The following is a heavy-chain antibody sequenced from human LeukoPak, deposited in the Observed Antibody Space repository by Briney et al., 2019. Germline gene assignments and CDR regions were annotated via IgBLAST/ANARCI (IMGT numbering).Heavy chain of an antibody. D-gene: IGHD2-2*01. J-gene: IGHJ4*02. CDR2: IYYSGTT. CDR1: GGSISYYY. CDR3: ARTQYCSSTSCYFGYFDY. Sequence: SETLSLTCTVSGGSISYYYWSWIRQSPGKGLEWIGYIYYSGTTNYNPSLKSRVTISVDTSKNQFSLKLSSVTAADTAVYYCARTQYCSSTSCYFGYFDYWGQGTLVTVSS. V-gene: IGHV4-59*01.